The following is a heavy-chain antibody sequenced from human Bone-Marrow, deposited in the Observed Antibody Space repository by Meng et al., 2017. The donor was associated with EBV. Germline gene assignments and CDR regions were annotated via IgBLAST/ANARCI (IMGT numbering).Heavy chain of an antibody. CDR1: GGSLSSYG. D-gene: IGHD2-15*01. V-gene: IGHV1-69*01. CDR2: IIPIFGTA. Sequence: QGELVQSEAEVKKPGSLVKCSGKAYGGSLSSYGISWVRQAPGQGLEWMGGIIPIFGTANYAQKFQGRVTITADESTSTAYMELSSLRSEDTAVYYCASTNLGYCSGGSCLGPFDYWGQGTLVTVSS. CDR3: ASTNLGYCSGGSCLGPFDY. J-gene: IGHJ4*02.